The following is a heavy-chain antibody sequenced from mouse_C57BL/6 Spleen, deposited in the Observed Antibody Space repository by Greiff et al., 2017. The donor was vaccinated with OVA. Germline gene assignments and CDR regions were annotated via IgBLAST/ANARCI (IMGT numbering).Heavy chain of an antibody. CDR3: ARRDYGSSYDY. D-gene: IGHD1-1*01. CDR2: IYPGGGYT. J-gene: IGHJ2*01. V-gene: IGHV1-63*01. Sequence: QVQLQQSGAELVRPGPSVKMSCKASGYTFTNYWIGWAKQRPGHGLEWIGDIYPGGGYTNYNEKFKGKATLTADKSSSTAYMQFSRLTSEDSAIDYCARRDYGSSYDYWGQGTTLTVSS. CDR1: GYTFTNYW.